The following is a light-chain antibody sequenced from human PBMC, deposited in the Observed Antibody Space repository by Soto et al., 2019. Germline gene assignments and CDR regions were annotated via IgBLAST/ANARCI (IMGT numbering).Light chain of an antibody. J-gene: IGKJ1*01. CDR2: GAS. Sequence: VLTQSPCTLSLSPGERATLSCRASETVNSNYLAWYQHKRGQAPRLLIYGASSRATGIPDRFSGSGSGTDFTLTITRLEPEDFAIYYCQQYGSSRTFGQGTKVDI. V-gene: IGKV3-20*01. CDR3: QQYGSSRT. CDR1: ETVNSNY.